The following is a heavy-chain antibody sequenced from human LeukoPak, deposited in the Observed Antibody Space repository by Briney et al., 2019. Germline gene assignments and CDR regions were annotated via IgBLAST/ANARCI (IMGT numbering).Heavy chain of an antibody. Sequence: PSQTLSLTCTVSGGSISSGGYYWSWNRQHPGKGLEWIGYIYYSGSTYYNPSLKSRVTISVDTSKNQFSLKLSSVTAADTAVYYCARDVGSRFDPWGQGTLVTVSS. CDR1: GGSISSGGYY. J-gene: IGHJ5*02. CDR3: ARDVGSRFDP. V-gene: IGHV4-31*03. D-gene: IGHD3-10*01. CDR2: IYYSGST.